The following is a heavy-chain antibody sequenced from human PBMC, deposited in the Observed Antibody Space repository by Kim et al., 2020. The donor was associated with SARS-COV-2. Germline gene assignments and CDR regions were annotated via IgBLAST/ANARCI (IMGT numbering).Heavy chain of an antibody. CDR3: AREPYD. CDR2: INSNSGST. D-gene: IGHD4-17*01. CDR1: GYIFTSYY. J-gene: IGHJ4*02. Sequence: ASVKVSCKASGYIFTSYYVHWVRQAPGQGLEWMGTINSNSGSTIYAQQFQGRITMTRDTSTTTVSMELTNLRSDDTSVYFCAREPYDWGQGTLVTV. V-gene: IGHV1-46*01.